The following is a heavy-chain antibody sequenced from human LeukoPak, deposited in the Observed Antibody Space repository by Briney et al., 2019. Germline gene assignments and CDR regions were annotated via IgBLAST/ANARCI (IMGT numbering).Heavy chain of an antibody. CDR1: GYTFSSYG. CDR3: AKVDRRSDLPYYFDY. J-gene: IGHJ4*02. V-gene: IGHV3-23*01. Sequence: GGTLRLSCAASGYTFSSYGMSWVRQAPGKGLEWVSGISASSGSTYYADSVKGRFTISRDNSKNTLFLQMNSLRAEDTAVYYCAKVDRRSDLPYYFDYWGQGTLVTVSS. CDR2: ISASSGST.